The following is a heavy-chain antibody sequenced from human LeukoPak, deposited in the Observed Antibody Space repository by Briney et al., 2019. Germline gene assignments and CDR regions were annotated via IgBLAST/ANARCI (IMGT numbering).Heavy chain of an antibody. CDR3: AREGGAYYFDY. D-gene: IGHD3-16*01. Sequence: WVSRINSDGSSTSYTDSVKGRFTISRDNAKNTLYLQMNSLRAEDTAVYYCAREGGAYYFDYWGQGTLVTVSS. J-gene: IGHJ4*02. CDR2: INSDGSST. V-gene: IGHV3-74*01.